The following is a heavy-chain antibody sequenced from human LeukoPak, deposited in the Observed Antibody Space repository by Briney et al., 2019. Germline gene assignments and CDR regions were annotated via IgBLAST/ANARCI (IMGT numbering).Heavy chain of an antibody. CDR3: TTSDINYRPFDN. Sequence: GGSLRLSCAASKFTFSSYTMNWVRQAPGKGLEWVSSISGGSSFINYADSVKGRFTISRDNAKNSLFLQVSSLRAEDTAVYYCTTSDINYRPFDNWGQGTLVTVSS. CDR2: ISGGSSFI. J-gene: IGHJ4*02. V-gene: IGHV3-21*01. CDR1: KFTFSSYT. D-gene: IGHD4-11*01.